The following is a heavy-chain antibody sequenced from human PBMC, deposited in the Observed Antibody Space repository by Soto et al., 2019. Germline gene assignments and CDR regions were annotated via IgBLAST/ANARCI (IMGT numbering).Heavy chain of an antibody. CDR2: IYYSGIT. D-gene: IGHD3-3*01. CDR3: ARVHTIFGIGGWFDP. Sequence: QVQLQESGPGLVKPSETLSLTCTVSGGSISSYYWSWIRQPPGRGLEWIGYIYYSGITNYNPSLKSRVTISVDTSKNQFSLKLSSVTAADTAVYYCARVHTIFGIGGWFDPWGQGTLVTVSS. J-gene: IGHJ5*02. CDR1: GGSISSYY. V-gene: IGHV4-59*01.